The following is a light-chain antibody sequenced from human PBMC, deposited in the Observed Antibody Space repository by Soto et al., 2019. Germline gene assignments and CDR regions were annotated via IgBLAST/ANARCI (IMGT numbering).Light chain of an antibody. J-gene: IGLJ1*01. Sequence: QSVLTQPASVSGSPGQSITISCTGTSSDVGGYDYVSWYQLHPGKAPKLMIYDVSNRPSGVSNRFSGSKSGNTASLTISGLQAEDEADYYCSSYTSNSTPYVFGTGTKLTVL. CDR3: SSYTSNSTPYV. CDR1: SSDVGGYDY. CDR2: DVS. V-gene: IGLV2-14*03.